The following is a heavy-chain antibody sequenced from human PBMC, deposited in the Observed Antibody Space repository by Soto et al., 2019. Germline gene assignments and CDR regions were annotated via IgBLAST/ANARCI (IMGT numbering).Heavy chain of an antibody. CDR3: TVSMTTVAYFDY. V-gene: IGHV3-15*07. CDR2: IKSKTDGGTT. J-gene: IGHJ4*02. D-gene: IGHD4-17*01. Sequence: PGGSLRLSCAASGFTFSNAWMDWVRQAPGKGLEWVGRIKSKTDGGTTDYAAPVKGRFTISRDDSKNTLYLQMNSLRTEDTAVYYCTVSMTTVAYFDYWGQGTLVTVSS. CDR1: GFTFSNAW.